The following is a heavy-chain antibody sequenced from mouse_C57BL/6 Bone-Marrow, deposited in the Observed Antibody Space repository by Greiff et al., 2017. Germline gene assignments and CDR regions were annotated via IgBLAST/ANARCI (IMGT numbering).Heavy chain of an antibody. CDR2: IYPRSGNT. CDR3: ARWIYYGNWVFDY. J-gene: IGHJ2*01. D-gene: IGHD2-1*01. V-gene: IGHV1-81*01. Sequence: VQLQESGAELARPGASVKLSCKASGYTFTSYGISWVKQRTGQGLEWIGEIYPRSGNTYYNEKFKGKATLTADKSSSTAYMELRSLTSEDSAVYFCARWIYYGNWVFDYWGKGTTLTVSS. CDR1: GYTFTSYG.